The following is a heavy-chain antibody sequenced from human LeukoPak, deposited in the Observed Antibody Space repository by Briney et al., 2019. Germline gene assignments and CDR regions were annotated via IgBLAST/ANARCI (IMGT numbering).Heavy chain of an antibody. CDR1: GFTFSSYS. CDR3: ARGLPIDY. D-gene: IGHD5-18*01. CDR2: ISSSSSTI. J-gene: IGHJ4*02. Sequence: GGSPRLSCAASGFTFSSYSMNWVRQAPGKGLEWVSYISSSSSTIYYADSVKGRFTISRDNAKNSLYLQMNSLRAEDTAVYYCARGLPIDYWGQGTLVTVSS. V-gene: IGHV3-48*01.